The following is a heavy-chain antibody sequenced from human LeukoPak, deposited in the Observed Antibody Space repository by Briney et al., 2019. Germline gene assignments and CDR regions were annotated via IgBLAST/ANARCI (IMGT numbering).Heavy chain of an antibody. D-gene: IGHD6-13*01. CDR1: GFTFSGYY. Sequence: GGSLRLSCAACGFTFSGYYMSWIRQAPGKGLEWVSYISSSGSTIHYADSVKGRFTISRDNAKNSLYLQMNSLRAEDTAVYYCARKREGSRPHLDYWGQGTLVTVSS. CDR2: ISSSGSTI. J-gene: IGHJ4*02. V-gene: IGHV3-11*01. CDR3: ARKREGSRPHLDY.